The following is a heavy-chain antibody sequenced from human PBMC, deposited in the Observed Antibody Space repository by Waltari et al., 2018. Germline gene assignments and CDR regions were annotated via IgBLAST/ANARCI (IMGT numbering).Heavy chain of an antibody. CDR1: GFSIRSGSY. V-gene: IGHV4-38-2*02. CDR2: IYHSGRT. CDR3: AREGRSIAPAGTRRKDFTFDY. Sequence: QVQLQESGPGLVKPLEPLSLTCAVSGFSIRSGSYSGWIRQPPGRGLEWIGSIYHSGRTYYNPSLKSRATISVDTSKNQFSLKLSSVTAADTAVYYCAREGRSIAPAGTRRKDFTFDYWGQGTLVTVSS. J-gene: IGHJ4*02. D-gene: IGHD6-13*01.